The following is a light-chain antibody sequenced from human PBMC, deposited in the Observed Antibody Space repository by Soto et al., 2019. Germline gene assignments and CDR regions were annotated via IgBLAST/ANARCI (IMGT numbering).Light chain of an antibody. V-gene: IGLV2-8*01. CDR1: SSDIGTYNY. CDR2: EVF. CDR3: SSYAGTNSFEII. Sequence: QSALTQPPSASGSPGQSVTISCTGSSSDIGTYNYVSWYQQHPGKAPRLMIYEVFKRPSGVPDRFSGFKSGDTASLTVSGLQTEDEADYYCSSYAGTNSFEIIFGGGTKLTVL. J-gene: IGLJ2*01.